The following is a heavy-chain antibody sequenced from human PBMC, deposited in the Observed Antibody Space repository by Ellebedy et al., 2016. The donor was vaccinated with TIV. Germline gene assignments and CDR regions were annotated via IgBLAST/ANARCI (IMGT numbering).Heavy chain of an antibody. CDR3: ARAVRGIAIIYYFDF. D-gene: IGHD3-10*01. CDR1: GFTFNNYY. CDR2: ISSIGSTI. Sequence: GESLKISCAASGFTFNNYYMIWIRQAPGKGLEWVSYISSIGSTIFHADSVNGRFTISRDNAQTSLYLQMNSLRAEDTAVYYCARAVRGIAIIYYFDFWGQGTLVTVSS. V-gene: IGHV3-11*01. J-gene: IGHJ4*02.